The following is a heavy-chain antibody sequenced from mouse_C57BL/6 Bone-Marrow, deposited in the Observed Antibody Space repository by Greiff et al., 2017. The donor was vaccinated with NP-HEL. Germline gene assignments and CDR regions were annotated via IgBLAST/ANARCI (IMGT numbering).Heavy chain of an antibody. Sequence: QVQLKESGAELARPGASVKLSCKASGYTFTSYGISWVKQRTGQGLEWIGEIYPRSGNTYYNEKFKGKATLTADKSSSTAYMELRSLTSEDSAVYFCARYYDGAWFAYWGQGTLVTVSA. CDR3: ARYYDGAWFAY. V-gene: IGHV1-81*01. CDR2: IYPRSGNT. CDR1: GYTFTSYG. J-gene: IGHJ3*01. D-gene: IGHD1-1*01.